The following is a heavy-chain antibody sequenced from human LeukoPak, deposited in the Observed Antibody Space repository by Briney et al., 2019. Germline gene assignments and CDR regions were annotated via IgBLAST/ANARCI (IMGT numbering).Heavy chain of an antibody. V-gene: IGHV3-30*04. CDR3: ARGTFGSGSYYNEGINY. Sequence: AGGSLRLSCAASGFTFSSYAMHWVRQAPGKGLGWVAVISYDGSNKYYADSVKGRFTISRDNSKNTLYLQMNSLRAEDTAVYYCARGTFGSGSYYNEGINYWGQGTLVTVSS. CDR1: GFTFSSYA. CDR2: ISYDGSNK. J-gene: IGHJ4*02. D-gene: IGHD3-10*01.